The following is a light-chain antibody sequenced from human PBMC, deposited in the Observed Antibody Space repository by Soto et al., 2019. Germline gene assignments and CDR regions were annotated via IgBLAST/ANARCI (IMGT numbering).Light chain of an antibody. CDR2: GAS. CDR1: QSVSSSS. CDR3: HQYGTFPIT. Sequence: EIVLTQSPGTLSLSPGERATLSCRASQSVSSSSLTWYQQKPGQAPRLLIYGASTRATGIPDRFSGSGSGTDFSLTISRLEPEDFAVYFCHQYGTFPITFGQGTRLEIK. J-gene: IGKJ5*01. V-gene: IGKV3-20*01.